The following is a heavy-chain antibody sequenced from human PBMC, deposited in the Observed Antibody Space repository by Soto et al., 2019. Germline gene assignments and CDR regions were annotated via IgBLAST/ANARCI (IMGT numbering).Heavy chain of an antibody. CDR2: FSGSGGST. CDR1: VFTFSSYA. CDR3: ARDFRGDVLEY. D-gene: IGHD4-17*01. V-gene: IGHV3-23*01. J-gene: IGHJ4*02. Sequence: PGGSLRLSCAASVFTFSSYAMSLVRQAPGEGLEWVSAFSGSGGSTYYADSVKGRFTISRDNSKNTLYLQMNSLRAEDTAVYYCARDFRGDVLEYWGQGTMVTVSS.